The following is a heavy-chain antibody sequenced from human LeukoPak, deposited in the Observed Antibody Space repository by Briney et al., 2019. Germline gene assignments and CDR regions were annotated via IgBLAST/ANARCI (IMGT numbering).Heavy chain of an antibody. CDR2: IIPIFGTA. V-gene: IGHV1-69*05. D-gene: IGHD2-15*01. CDR3: ARGPNPYCSGGSCYSWGRYYYYYMDV. CDR1: GGTFSSYA. Sequence: GASVKVSCKASGGTFSSYAISWVRQAPGQGLEWMGGIIPIFGTANYAQKFQGRVTMTRNTSISTAYMELSSLRSEDTAVYYCARGPNPYCSGGSCYSWGRYYYYYMDVWGKGTTVTVSS. J-gene: IGHJ6*03.